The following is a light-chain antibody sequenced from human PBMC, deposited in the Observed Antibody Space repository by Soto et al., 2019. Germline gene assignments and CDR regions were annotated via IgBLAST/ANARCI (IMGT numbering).Light chain of an antibody. V-gene: IGLV3-1*01. CDR2: QDI. CDR1: KLGNKY. Sequence: SYELTQPPSVSVSPRQTASITCSGDKLGNKYTCWYQQKSGQSPVLVIYQDIKRPSGIPERFSGSNSGNTATLTISGTQAMDEADYYCQAWDSSTVVFGGGTQLTVL. CDR3: QAWDSSTVV. J-gene: IGLJ2*01.